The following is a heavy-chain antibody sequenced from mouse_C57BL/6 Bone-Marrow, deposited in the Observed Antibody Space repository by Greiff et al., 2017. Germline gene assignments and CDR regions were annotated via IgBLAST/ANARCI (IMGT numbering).Heavy chain of an antibody. CDR2: IYPGDGDT. J-gene: IGHJ2*01. V-gene: IGHV1-82*01. D-gene: IGHD1-1*01. CDR1: GYAFSSSW. CDR3: ASRADCYGSSYFDY. Sequence: QVQLKESGPELVKPGASVKISCKASGYAFSSSWMNWVKQRPGKGLEWIGRIYPGDGDTNYNGKFKGKATLTADKSSSTAYMQLSSLTSEDSAIYDCASRADCYGSSYFDYWGQGTTLTVSS.